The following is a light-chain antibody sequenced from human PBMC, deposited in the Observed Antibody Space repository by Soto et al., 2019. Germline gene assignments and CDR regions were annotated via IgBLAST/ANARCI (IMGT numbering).Light chain of an antibody. CDR3: QQRSDWPPLYT. CDR2: DAS. CDR1: QSVSRY. Sequence: EIVLTQSPATLSLSPGERVTLSCRASQSVSRYLAWYQQKAGQAPRLLIYDASNRATGIPARFSGSGSGTDFTLTISSLEPEDSAVYYCQQRSDWPPLYTFGQGTKLEIK. J-gene: IGKJ2*01. V-gene: IGKV3-11*01.